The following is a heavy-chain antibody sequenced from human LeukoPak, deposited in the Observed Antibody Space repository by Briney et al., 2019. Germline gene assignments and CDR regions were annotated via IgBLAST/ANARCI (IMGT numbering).Heavy chain of an antibody. Sequence: ASVKVSCKASGYTFTSYGISWVRQAPGQGLEWMGRINPNSGGTNYAQKFQGRVTMTRDTSISTAYMELSRLRSDDTAVYYCASGYDSFAFDIWGQGTMVTVSS. CDR2: INPNSGGT. CDR1: GYTFTSYG. CDR3: ASGYDSFAFDI. V-gene: IGHV1-2*06. J-gene: IGHJ3*02. D-gene: IGHD2-2*03.